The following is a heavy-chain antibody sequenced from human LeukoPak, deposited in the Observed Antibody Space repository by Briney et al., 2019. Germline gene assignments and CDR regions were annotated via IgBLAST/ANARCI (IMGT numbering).Heavy chain of an antibody. CDR1: GGSISNYY. CDR3: ARHMTSSWRRLYYFDY. Sequence: KPSETLSLTCTVSGGSISNYYWSWIRQPPGKGLEWIGYIYYSGSTNYNPSLKSRVTISVDTSKNQFSLKLSSVTAADTAVYYCARHMTSSWRRLYYFDYWGQGTLVTVSS. J-gene: IGHJ4*02. V-gene: IGHV4-59*08. D-gene: IGHD6-13*01. CDR2: IYYSGST.